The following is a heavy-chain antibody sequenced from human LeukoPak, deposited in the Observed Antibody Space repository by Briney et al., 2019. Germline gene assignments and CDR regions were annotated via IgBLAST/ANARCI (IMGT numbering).Heavy chain of an antibody. Sequence: EASVKVSCKASGNTFTNYGISWVRQAPGQGLEWMGWISAYNGNANYGQKFQGRVTMTTDTSTSTAYMELSSLRSEDTAVYYCARSSESYYNVWFDPWGQGTLVTVSS. J-gene: IGHJ5*02. CDR1: GNTFTNYG. V-gene: IGHV1-18*01. CDR3: ARSSESYYNVWFDP. CDR2: ISAYNGNA. D-gene: IGHD3-10*01.